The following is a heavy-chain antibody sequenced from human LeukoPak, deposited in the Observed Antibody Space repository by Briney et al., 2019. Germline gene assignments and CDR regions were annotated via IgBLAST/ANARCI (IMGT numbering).Heavy chain of an antibody. V-gene: IGHV1-2*02. CDR3: ARDVRRNNSSHIDC. D-gene: IGHD6-13*01. J-gene: IGHJ4*02. Sequence: ASVKVSCKASGYTFTGYFMHWVRQAPGQGPEWMGWINPNSGGTNYAQKFQGRVTMTRDTSINTTYMELSRLKSDDTAVYYCARDVRRNNSSHIDCWGQGALVTVSS. CDR2: INPNSGGT. CDR1: GYTFTGYF.